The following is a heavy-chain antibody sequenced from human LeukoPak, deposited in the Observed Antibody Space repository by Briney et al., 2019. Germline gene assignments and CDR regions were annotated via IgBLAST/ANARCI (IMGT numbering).Heavy chain of an antibody. CDR1: GDSSNSYF. J-gene: IGHJ5*02. V-gene: IGHV4-4*07. CDR2: VYISGTT. D-gene: IGHD3-16*01. Sequence: NPSETLSLTCTVSGDSSNSYFWTWLRQAAGKGLEWIGRVYISGTTNYNPSLKSRANISVDPSKSQCSLNLTSVTAADTAVYYCARGKKIVWRFDPWGQGILVTVSS. CDR3: ARGKKIVWRFDP.